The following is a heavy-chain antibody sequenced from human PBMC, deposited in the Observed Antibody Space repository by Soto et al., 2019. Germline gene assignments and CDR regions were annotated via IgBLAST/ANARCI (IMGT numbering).Heavy chain of an antibody. Sequence: SLTLSCAASGFTFDDYAMHWVRQAPGKGLEWVSGISWNSGSIGYADSVKGRFTISRDNAKNPLYLQMNSLRAEDTDLDYSAKDSWYTEYYFDYWGQGTLVTV. CDR2: ISWNSGSI. D-gene: IGHD1-1*01. V-gene: IGHV3-9*01. J-gene: IGHJ4*02. CDR1: GFTFDDYA. CDR3: AKDSWYTEYYFDY.